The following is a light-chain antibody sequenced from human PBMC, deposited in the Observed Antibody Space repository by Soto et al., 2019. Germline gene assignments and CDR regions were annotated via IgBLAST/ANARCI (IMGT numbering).Light chain of an antibody. J-gene: IGLJ1*01. V-gene: IGLV1-40*01. CDR3: QSYENSRTGFYV. Sequence: QSVLTQPPSVSGAPGQRVTISCSGSSSDIGAGFDVHWYQHLPGTAPKLLIYGNTNRPSGVPGRFSGSKSGTSASLVITGLQAEDEADDYCQSYENSRTGFYVFGTGTKVTVL. CDR1: SSDIGAGFD. CDR2: GNT.